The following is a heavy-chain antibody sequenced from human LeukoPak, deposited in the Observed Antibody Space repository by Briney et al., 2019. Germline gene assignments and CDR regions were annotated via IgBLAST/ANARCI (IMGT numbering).Heavy chain of an antibody. CDR1: GFTFSDYY. CDR2: ISSSGSTI. Sequence: GGSLRLYCAASGFTFSDYYMSWIRQAPGKGLEWVSYISSSGSTIYYADSVKGRFTISRDNAKNSLYLQMNSLRAEDTAVYYCARVSATTHFDYWGQGTLVTVSS. CDR3: ARVSATTHFDY. V-gene: IGHV3-11*04. D-gene: IGHD1-26*01. J-gene: IGHJ4*02.